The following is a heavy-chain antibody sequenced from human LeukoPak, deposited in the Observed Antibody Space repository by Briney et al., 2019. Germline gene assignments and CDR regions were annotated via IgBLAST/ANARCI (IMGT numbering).Heavy chain of an antibody. J-gene: IGHJ5*02. CDR2: MNPNSGNT. V-gene: IGHV1-8*01. CDR3: ARGPNKSDGGNSGSAWFDP. Sequence: ASVKVSCKASGYTFTTYDINWVRQATGQGLEWMGWMNPNSGNTGYAQKFQGRVTMARNTSISTAYMELSSLGSEDTAVYYCARGPNKSDGGNSGSAWFDPWGQGTRVTVSS. CDR1: GYTFTTYD. D-gene: IGHD4-23*01.